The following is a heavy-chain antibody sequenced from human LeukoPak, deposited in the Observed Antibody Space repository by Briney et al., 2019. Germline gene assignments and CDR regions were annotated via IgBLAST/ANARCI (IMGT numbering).Heavy chain of an antibody. CDR3: SLEGSSWYRYFQH. D-gene: IGHD6-13*01. CDR2: IKQDGSAK. Sequence: PGGSLRLSCAASGFTFSSYWMSWVRQAPGKGLEWVANIKQDGSAKYYVDSVKGRFTISRDNAKSSLYLQMNSLRAEDTAVYYSSLEGSSWYRYFQHWGQGTLVTVSS. V-gene: IGHV3-7*05. CDR1: GFTFSSYW. J-gene: IGHJ1*01.